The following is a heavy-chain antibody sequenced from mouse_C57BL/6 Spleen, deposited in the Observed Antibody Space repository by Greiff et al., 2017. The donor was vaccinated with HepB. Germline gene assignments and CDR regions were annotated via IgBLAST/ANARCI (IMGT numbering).Heavy chain of an antibody. D-gene: IGHD1-1*01. CDR2: INYDGSST. V-gene: IGHV5-16*01. Sequence: EVMLVESEGGLVQPGSSMKLSCTASGFTFSDYYMAWVRQVPEKGLEWVANINYDGSSTYYLDSLKSRFIISRDNAKNILYLQMSSLKSEDTATYYCARERDYYGSPYFDVWGTGTTVTVSS. J-gene: IGHJ1*03. CDR3: ARERDYYGSPYFDV. CDR1: GFTFSDYY.